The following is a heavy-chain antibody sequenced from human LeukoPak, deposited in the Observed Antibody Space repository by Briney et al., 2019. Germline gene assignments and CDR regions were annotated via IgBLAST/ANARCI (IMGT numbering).Heavy chain of an antibody. CDR1: GYTFTSYD. CDR3: ASSRDGYSYGLDY. Sequence: SVKVSCKASGYTFTSYDINWVRQATGQGLEWMGGIIPIFGTANYAQKFQGRVTITADESTSTAYMELSSPRSEDTAVYYCASSRDGYSYGLDYWGQGTLVTVSS. J-gene: IGHJ4*02. D-gene: IGHD5-18*01. CDR2: IIPIFGTA. V-gene: IGHV1-69*13.